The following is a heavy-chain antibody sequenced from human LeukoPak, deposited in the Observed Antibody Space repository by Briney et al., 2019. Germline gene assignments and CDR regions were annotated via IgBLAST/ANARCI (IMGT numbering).Heavy chain of an antibody. CDR3: ARDRGTWNDDGFDY. J-gene: IGHJ4*02. CDR2: FYYSGTT. V-gene: IGHV4-39*07. D-gene: IGHD1-1*01. Sequence: PSETLSLTCSVSGDSITSTSYYWAWIRQPPGKGLEWIGSFYYSGTTHYNPSLKSRVTISVDTSKNQFSLNLNSMTAADTAVYYCARDRGTWNDDGFDYWGQGTLVTVSS. CDR1: GDSITSTSYY.